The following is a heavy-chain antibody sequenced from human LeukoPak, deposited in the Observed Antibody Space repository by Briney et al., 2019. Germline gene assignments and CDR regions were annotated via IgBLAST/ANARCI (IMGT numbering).Heavy chain of an antibody. CDR1: GGTFSSYT. CDR2: ISDYNGNT. D-gene: IGHD3-22*01. Sequence: ASVKVSCKASGGTFSSYTITWVRQAPGQGLEWMGWISDYNGNTNYAQKFQGRVTMTTDTSTSTAYMELRSLRSDDTAVYYCARGDYYDSSGYFPGMNYWGQGTLVTVSS. V-gene: IGHV1-18*01. J-gene: IGHJ4*02. CDR3: ARGDYYDSSGYFPGMNY.